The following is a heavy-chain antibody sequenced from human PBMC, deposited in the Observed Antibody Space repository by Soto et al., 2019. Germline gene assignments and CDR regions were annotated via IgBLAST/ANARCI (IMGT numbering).Heavy chain of an antibody. CDR3: ARDSAYGDYVSSGWFDP. V-gene: IGHV1-2*02. CDR2: INPNSGGT. J-gene: IGHJ5*02. D-gene: IGHD4-17*01. Sequence: ASVKVSCKASGYTLTGYYMHWVRQAPGQGLEWMGWINPNSGGTNYAQKFQGRVTMTRDTSISTAYMELSRLRSDDTAVYYCARDSAYGDYVSSGWFDPWGQGTLVTVSS. CDR1: GYTLTGYY.